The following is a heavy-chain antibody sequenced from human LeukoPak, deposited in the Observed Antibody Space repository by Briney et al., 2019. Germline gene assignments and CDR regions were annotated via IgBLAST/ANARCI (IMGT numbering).Heavy chain of an antibody. CDR1: GFTFSSHW. V-gene: IGHV3-7*03. D-gene: IGHD6-19*01. CDR3: AKVVLDIAVAGTGFDY. Sequence: PGGSLRLSCAASGFTFSSHWMTWVRQAPGKGLEWVANIKEDGTRKNYMDSVKGRFTISRDNAKNSLYLQMNSLRAEDTAVYYCAKVVLDIAVAGTGFDYWGQGTLVTVSS. J-gene: IGHJ4*02. CDR2: IKEDGTRK.